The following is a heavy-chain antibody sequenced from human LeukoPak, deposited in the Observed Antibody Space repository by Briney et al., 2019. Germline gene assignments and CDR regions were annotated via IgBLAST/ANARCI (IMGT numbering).Heavy chain of an antibody. CDR3: ARGLTH. V-gene: IGHV4-34*01. Sequence: SETLSLTCTVSGGSFSGYYWRWIRQPPGKGLEWIGEINHSGNPNYNPSLKSRLTISVDTSRNQLSLKLSSVTAADTGVYYCARGLTHWGQGTLVTVSS. CDR2: INHSGNP. CDR1: GGSFSGYY. J-gene: IGHJ4*02.